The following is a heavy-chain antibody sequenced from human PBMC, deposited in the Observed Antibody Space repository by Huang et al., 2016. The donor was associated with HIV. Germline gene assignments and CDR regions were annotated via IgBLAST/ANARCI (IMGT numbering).Heavy chain of an antibody. CDR2: MYYKGRT. Sequence: QLLLQESGPGMVKPSEALALTCAVSGGSIRSRDYHWGWIRQPPGKGLEWIGSMYYKGRTHSSPSLKSRVTIAVDTSKNLFFLNLTTMTAADTAVYYCARHREGPVAYYSGWGSHLNYMDVWGRGRTVVVSS. CDR3: ARHREGPVAYYSGWGSHLNYMDV. V-gene: IGHV4-39*01. CDR1: GGSIRSRDYH. J-gene: IGHJ6*03. D-gene: IGHD3-10*01.